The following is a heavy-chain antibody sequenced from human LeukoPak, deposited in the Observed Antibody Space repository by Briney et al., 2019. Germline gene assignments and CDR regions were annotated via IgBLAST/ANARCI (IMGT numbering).Heavy chain of an antibody. Sequence: GGSLRLSCVGSGFTFSSYSMNWVRQAPGKGLEWVSSISSSSSYIYYADSVKGRFTISRDNAKNSLYLQMNSLRAEDTAVYYCARDDYYGSGSPDYWGQGTLVTVSS. D-gene: IGHD3-10*01. CDR1: GFTFSSYS. CDR2: ISSSSSYI. V-gene: IGHV3-21*01. CDR3: ARDDYYGSGSPDY. J-gene: IGHJ4*02.